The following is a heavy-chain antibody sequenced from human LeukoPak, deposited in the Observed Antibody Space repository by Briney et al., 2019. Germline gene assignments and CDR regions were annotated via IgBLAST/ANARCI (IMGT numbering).Heavy chain of an antibody. D-gene: IGHD3-16*01. CDR1: GFTSSSYA. J-gene: IGHJ4*02. V-gene: IGHV3-23*01. CDR3: AKVDYDFAWLPTGDY. CDR2: ISGSGGST. Sequence: GGSLRLSCAASGFTSSSYAMSWVRQAPGEGLEWVSAISGSGGSTYYADSVKGRFTISRDNSKNTLYLQMNSLRAEDTAVYYCAKVDYDFAWLPTGDYWGQGTLVTVSS.